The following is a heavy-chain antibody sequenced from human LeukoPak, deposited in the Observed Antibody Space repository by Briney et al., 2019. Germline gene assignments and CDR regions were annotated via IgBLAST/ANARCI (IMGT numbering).Heavy chain of an antibody. Sequence: ASVKVSCKASGYTFTSYGISWVRQAPGQGLEWMGWISAYNGNTNYAQKLQGRVTMTTDTSTSTAYMELRSLRSDDTAVYYCAKGYYYDSSGYYSPEYFQHWGQGTLVTVSS. CDR1: GYTFTSYG. V-gene: IGHV1-18*01. D-gene: IGHD3-22*01. CDR3: AKGYYYDSSGYYSPEYFQH. J-gene: IGHJ1*01. CDR2: ISAYNGNT.